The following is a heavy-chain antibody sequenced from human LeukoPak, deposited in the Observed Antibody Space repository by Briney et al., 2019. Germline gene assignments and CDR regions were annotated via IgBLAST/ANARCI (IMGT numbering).Heavy chain of an antibody. CDR2: IIPIFGTA. Sequence: SVNVSCQASGGTFSSYAISWVRQAPGQGLEWMGGIIPIFGTANYAQKFQGRVTITADESTSTAYMELSSLRSEDTAVYYCASDVGDTALFGYWGQGTLVTVSS. D-gene: IGHD5-18*01. CDR3: ASDVGDTALFGY. CDR1: GGTFSSYA. J-gene: IGHJ4*02. V-gene: IGHV1-69*13.